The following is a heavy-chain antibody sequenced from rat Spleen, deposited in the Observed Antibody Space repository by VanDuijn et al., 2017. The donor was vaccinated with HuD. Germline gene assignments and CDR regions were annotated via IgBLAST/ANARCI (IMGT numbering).Heavy chain of an antibody. D-gene: IGHD1-10*01. CDR2: MKYDGDT. J-gene: IGHJ4*01. CDR3: TRSPYNNYVMDA. V-gene: IGHV2S30*01. Sequence: QVQLKESGPGLVQPSQTLSLTCTVSGFSLMDYSVHWVRQPPGKGLEWMGRMKYDGDTYYNSVLKSRLSISRDTSKSQVFLKMNSLQTDDTAIYYCTRSPYNNYVMDAWGQGASVTVSS. CDR1: GFSLMDYS.